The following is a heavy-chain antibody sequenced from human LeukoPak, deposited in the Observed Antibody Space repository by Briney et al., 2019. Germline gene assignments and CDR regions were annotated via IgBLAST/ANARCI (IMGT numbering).Heavy chain of an antibody. CDR3: ARLTKGRYFDYIFDY. CDR1: GASINSYR. J-gene: IGHJ4*02. CDR2: ISYDGKT. D-gene: IGHD3-9*01. Sequence: SETLSLTCNVSGASINSYRWNWIRQPPGKGLEWIGYISYDGKTNYNPSLKSRLTLSVDTSKNQFSLKLSSVTAADTAVYYCARLTKGRYFDYIFDYWGQGTLLTVSS. V-gene: IGHV4-59*08.